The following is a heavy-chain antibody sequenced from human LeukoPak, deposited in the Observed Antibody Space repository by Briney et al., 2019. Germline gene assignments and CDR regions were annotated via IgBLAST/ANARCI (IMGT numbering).Heavy chain of an antibody. CDR1: GFTFDDYA. Sequence: GRSLRLSCAASGFTFDDYAMHWVRQAPGEGLEWVSGISSNSGSIGYADSLKGRFTISRDNAKTSLYLQMNSMRAEDAALYYCANLHGSGSYYSARSSGFDIWGQGTMVTVSS. CDR2: ISSNSGSI. V-gene: IGHV3-9*01. CDR3: ANLHGSGSYYSARSSGFDI. J-gene: IGHJ3*02. D-gene: IGHD3-10*01.